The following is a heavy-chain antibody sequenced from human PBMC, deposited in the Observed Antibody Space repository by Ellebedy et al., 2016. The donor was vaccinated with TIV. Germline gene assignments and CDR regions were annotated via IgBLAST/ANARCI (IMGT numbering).Heavy chain of an antibody. CDR2: INPNSGGT. CDR1: GYSFTGYY. V-gene: IGHV1-2*04. D-gene: IGHD6-19*01. CDR3: ARRGQSSGPYWAFDI. Sequence: AASVKVSCKASGYSFTGYYMHWVRQAPGQGLEWMGWINPNSGGTKYAQHFQGWVTMTRDTSISPAYMDLSRLTSDDTAVYYCARRGQSSGPYWAFDIWGQGTMVTVSS. J-gene: IGHJ3*02.